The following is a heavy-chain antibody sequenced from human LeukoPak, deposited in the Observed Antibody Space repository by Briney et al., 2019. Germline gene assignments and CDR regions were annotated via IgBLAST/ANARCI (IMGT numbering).Heavy chain of an antibody. CDR2: IYYSGST. Sequence: SETLSLTCTVSGGSISSYYWSWIRQPPGKGLEWIGYIYYSGSTNYNPSLKSRVTISVDTSKNQFSLKLSSVTAADTAVYYCARRGRGYYDSSGPQGWFDPWGQGTLLTVSS. J-gene: IGHJ5*02. CDR1: GGSISSYY. V-gene: IGHV4-59*08. CDR3: ARRGRGYYDSSGPQGWFDP. D-gene: IGHD3-22*01.